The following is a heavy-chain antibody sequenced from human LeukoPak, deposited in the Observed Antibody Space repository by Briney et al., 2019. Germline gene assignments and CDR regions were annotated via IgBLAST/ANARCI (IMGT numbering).Heavy chain of an antibody. J-gene: IGHJ5*02. CDR2: IIPILGIA. CDR1: GGTFSSYA. CDR3: ARETITMVRGVIINWFDP. D-gene: IGHD3-10*01. V-gene: IGHV1-69*04. Sequence: SVKVSCKASGGTFSSYAISWVRQAPGQGLEWVGRIIPILGIANYAQKFQGRVTITADKSTSTAYMELSSLRSEDTAVYYCARETITMVRGVIINWFDPWGQGTLVTVSS.